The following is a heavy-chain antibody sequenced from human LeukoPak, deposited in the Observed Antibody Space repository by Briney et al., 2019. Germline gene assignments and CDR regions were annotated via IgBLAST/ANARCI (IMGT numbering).Heavy chain of an antibody. CDR3: AKVGHPNYVWGSYSYYFDY. Sequence: QAGGSLRLSCAASGFTVSNAWMSWVRQAPGKGLEWVAFIRYDGSNKYYADSVKGRFTISRDNSKNTLYLQMNSLRAEDTAVYYCAKVGHPNYVWGSYSYYFDYWGQGTLVTVSS. CDR1: GFTVSNAW. V-gene: IGHV3-30*02. J-gene: IGHJ4*02. CDR2: IRYDGSNK. D-gene: IGHD3-16*01.